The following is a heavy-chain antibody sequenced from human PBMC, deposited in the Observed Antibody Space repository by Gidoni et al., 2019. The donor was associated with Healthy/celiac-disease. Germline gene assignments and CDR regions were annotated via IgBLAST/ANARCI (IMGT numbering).Heavy chain of an antibody. CDR2: IKQDGSEK. Sequence: EVQLVESGGGLVQPGGPLRLSCAASGFTFSSYWMSWVRQAPGKGLEWVANIKQDGSEKYYVDSVKGRFTISRDNAKNSLYLQMNSLRAEDTAVYYCARDLNSGWLPGAFDIWGQGTMVTVSS. CDR1: GFTFSSYW. D-gene: IGHD6-19*01. J-gene: IGHJ3*02. V-gene: IGHV3-7*01. CDR3: ARDLNSGWLPGAFDI.